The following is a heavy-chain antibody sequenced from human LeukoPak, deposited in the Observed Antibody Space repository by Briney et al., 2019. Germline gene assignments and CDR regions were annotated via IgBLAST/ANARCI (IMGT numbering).Heavy chain of an antibody. J-gene: IGHJ4*02. Sequence: ASVKVSCKASGFRLTDFDVVWVRQAPGQGLEWMGWINGYRGNPNYAEKFQGTVTMTTDTSTNTAYMELRSLRSEDTAVSYCATHTEPVQAAILGYWGQGTLVTVSS. D-gene: IGHD2-2*02. V-gene: IGHV1-18*01. CDR3: ATHTEPVQAAILGY. CDR1: GFRLTDFD. CDR2: INGYRGNP.